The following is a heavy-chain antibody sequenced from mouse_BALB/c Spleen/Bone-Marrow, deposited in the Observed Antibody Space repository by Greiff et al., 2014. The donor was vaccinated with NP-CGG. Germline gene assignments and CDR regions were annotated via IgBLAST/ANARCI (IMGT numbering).Heavy chain of an antibody. V-gene: IGHV1S56*01. CDR2: IYPGNVNT. D-gene: IGHD6-2*01. CDR1: GYTFTSYY. Sequence: VQLQQSGPELVKPGASVRISCKASGYTFTSYYIHWVKQRPGQGLEWIGWIYPGNVNTKYNEKFKGKATLTEDKSSSTAYMQLSSLTSEDSAVYFCARSLSRYAMDYWGQGTSVTVSS. J-gene: IGHJ4*01. CDR3: ARSLSRYAMDY.